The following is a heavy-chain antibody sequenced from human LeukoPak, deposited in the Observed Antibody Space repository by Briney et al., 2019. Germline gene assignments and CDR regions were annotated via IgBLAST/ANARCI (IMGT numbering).Heavy chain of an antibody. J-gene: IGHJ3*02. V-gene: IGHV4-39*01. D-gene: IGHD3-22*01. CDR2: IYYSGSGST. CDR1: GGSISSRSCY. Sequence: ASETLSLTCTVSGGSISSRSCYWGWIRQPPGKGLEWIGSIYYSGSGSTYYNPSVKSRVTISVDTSKNQFSLKLSSVTAADTAVYYCARRGGPGVTMILVVIMDGFDIWGQGTMVTVSS. CDR3: ARRGGPGVTMILVVIMDGFDI.